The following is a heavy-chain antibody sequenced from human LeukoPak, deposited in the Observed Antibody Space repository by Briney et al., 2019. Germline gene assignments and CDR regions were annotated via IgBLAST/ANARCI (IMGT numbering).Heavy chain of an antibody. CDR1: GFTFSSYG. Sequence: GGSLRLSCAASGFTFSSYGMHWVRQAPGKGLEWVSSISSSSSYIYYADSVKGRFTISRDNAKNSLYLQMNSLRAEDTAVYYCASGVTTAYYYYYMDVWGKGTTVTVSS. J-gene: IGHJ6*03. CDR3: ASGVTTAYYYYYMDV. CDR2: ISSSSSYI. D-gene: IGHD4-17*01. V-gene: IGHV3-21*01.